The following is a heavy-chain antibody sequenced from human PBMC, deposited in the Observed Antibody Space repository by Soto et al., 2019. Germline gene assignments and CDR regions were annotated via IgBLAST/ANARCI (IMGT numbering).Heavy chain of an antibody. CDR1: GFTFSNYW. D-gene: IGHD4-17*01. V-gene: IGHV3-74*02. CDR3: ARGLPGYYGKDV. Sequence: EVQLVDSGGGLVQPGGSLRLSCAASGFTFSNYWIHWVRQAPGKGPVWVSRIKGDGSRIDYADSVKGRFIISRDNAKNTVYVQMNSLGDEDAAVYYCARGLPGYYGKDVWGQGTTVTVSS. J-gene: IGHJ6*01. CDR2: IKGDGSRI.